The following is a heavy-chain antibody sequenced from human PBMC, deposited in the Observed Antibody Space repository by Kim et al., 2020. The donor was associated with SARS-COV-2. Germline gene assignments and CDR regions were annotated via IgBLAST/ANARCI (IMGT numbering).Heavy chain of an antibody. V-gene: IGHV3-64D*06. CDR3: VRKGSPVPGNYHLDY. D-gene: IGHD4-4*01. CDR1: GFIFSTYA. J-gene: IGHJ4*02. CDR2: ISSTGDFT. Sequence: GGSLRLSCSASGFIFSTYAMFWVRQAPGKGLEFVSAISSTGDFTYYADSVKDRFTISRDNARNMLHLQMSSLRAEDTALYYCVRKGSPVPGNYHLDYWGRGTLVTVSS.